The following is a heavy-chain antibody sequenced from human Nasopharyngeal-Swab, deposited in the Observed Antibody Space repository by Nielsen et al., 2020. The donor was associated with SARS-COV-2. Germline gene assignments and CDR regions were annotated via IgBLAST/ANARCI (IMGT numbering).Heavy chain of an antibody. CDR1: GFTFSSYS. Sequence: GESLKISCAASGFTFSSYSMDWVRQAPGKGLEWVSYISSSSSTIYYADSVKGRFTISRDNAKNSLYLQMNSLRDEDTAVYYCARKAAFDWGQGTLVTVSS. J-gene: IGHJ4*02. CDR2: ISSSSSTI. CDR3: ARKAAFD. D-gene: IGHD6-25*01. V-gene: IGHV3-48*02.